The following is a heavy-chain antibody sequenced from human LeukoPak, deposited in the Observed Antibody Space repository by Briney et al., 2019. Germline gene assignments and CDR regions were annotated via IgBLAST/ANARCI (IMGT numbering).Heavy chain of an antibody. CDR3: ARRLVTAGITDFFDS. J-gene: IGHJ4*02. D-gene: IGHD2-2*01. Sequence: PGGSLRLSCTASGFTFSDYSMSWVRQAPGAGLGWVSAISPAGDSTTDADSVKGRFTISRDNSKSTLYLQMDGLTAEDTALYYCARRLVTAGITDFFDSWGQGTLVSVSS. CDR2: ISPAGDST. V-gene: IGHV3-23*01. CDR1: GFTFSDYS.